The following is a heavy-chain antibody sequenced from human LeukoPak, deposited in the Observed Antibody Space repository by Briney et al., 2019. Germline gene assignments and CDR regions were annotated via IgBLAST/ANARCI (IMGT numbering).Heavy chain of an antibody. V-gene: IGHV1-2*02. D-gene: IGHD3-10*01. CDR1: GYTFTGYY. J-gene: IGHJ4*02. Sequence: ASVKVSCKASGYTFTGYYMHWVRQAPGQGLEWMGWINPNSGGTNYAQKFQGRVTMTRDTSISTAYMELSRLRSDDTAVYYCARSPSSYYGSGSYSLDYWGQGTLVTVSS. CDR2: INPNSGGT. CDR3: ARSPSSYYGSGSYSLDY.